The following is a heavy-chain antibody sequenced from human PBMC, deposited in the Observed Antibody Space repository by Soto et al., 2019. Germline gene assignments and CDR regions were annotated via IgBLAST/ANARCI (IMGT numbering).Heavy chain of an antibody. CDR2: IYYSGST. J-gene: IGHJ5*02. CDR3: ATGPPYCSVKLGGWLDP. CDR1: GGSISSSSYY. Sequence: LTCTVSGGSISSSSYYWGWIRQPPGKGLEWIGSIYYSGSTYYNPSLKSRAPISVDTSNSQFSLKLSSVTAADTAVYYCATGPPYCSVKLGGWLDPWGQGTLVTVSS. V-gene: IGHV4-39*01. D-gene: IGHD3-10*01.